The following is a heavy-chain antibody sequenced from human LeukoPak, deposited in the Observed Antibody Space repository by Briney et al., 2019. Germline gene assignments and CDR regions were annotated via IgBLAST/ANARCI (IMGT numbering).Heavy chain of an antibody. CDR2: IYTSDTYS. V-gene: IGHV5-51*01. J-gene: IGHJ3*01. D-gene: IGHD2-15*01. CDR3: ARRGYCSGGNCFSGAFDV. Sequence: WVSLKNSCQGSGYSFATYWIGWVRPLPGKGLGWMGIIYTSDTYSRYSPASQVQVTISVDKPTSTAYLQWSSLKASDTAVYYCARRGYCSGGNCFSGAFDVWGQGTMVTVSS. CDR1: GYSFATYW.